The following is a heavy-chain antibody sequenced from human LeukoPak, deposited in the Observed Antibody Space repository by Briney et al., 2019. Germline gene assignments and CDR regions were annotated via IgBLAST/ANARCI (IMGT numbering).Heavy chain of an antibody. V-gene: IGHV4-34*01. Sequence: PSETLSLTCAVYGGSLSGYYWSWIRQSPGKGLEWIGEINHSGSTNYNPSLKSRVTISLDTSKNQFSLKLSSVTAADTAVYYCARDGDNSGRHTEDYWGQGTLVTVSS. CDR1: GGSLSGYY. J-gene: IGHJ4*02. CDR2: INHSGST. CDR3: ARDGDNSGRHTEDY. D-gene: IGHD6-19*01.